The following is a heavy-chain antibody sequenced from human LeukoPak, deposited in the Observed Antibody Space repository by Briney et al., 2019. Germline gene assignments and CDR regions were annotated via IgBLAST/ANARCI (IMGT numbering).Heavy chain of an antibody. CDR3: ARVGLWNWFDP. V-gene: IGHV4-30-4*01. J-gene: IGHJ5*02. CDR2: IYYSGST. D-gene: IGHD5-18*01. Sequence: SETLSLTCTVSGGSISSGDYYWRWIRQPPGKGLEWIGYIYYSGSTYYNPSLKSRVTISVDTSKNQFSLKLSSVTAADTAVYYCARVGLWNWFDPWGQGTLVTVSS. CDR1: GGSISSGDYY.